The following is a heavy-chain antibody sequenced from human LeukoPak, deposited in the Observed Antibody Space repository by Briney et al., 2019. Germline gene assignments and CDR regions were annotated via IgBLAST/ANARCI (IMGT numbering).Heavy chain of an antibody. J-gene: IGHJ5*02. CDR1: GFTFGDYA. CDR2: IRSKAYGGTT. V-gene: IGHV3-49*03. Sequence: PGGSLRLSCTASGFTFGDYAMSWFRQAPGKGLEWVGFIRSKAYGGTTEYAASVKGRFTTSRDDSKSIAYLQMNSLKTEDPAVYYCTRVRDGRITIFGVVIIGGFDPWGQGTLVTVSS. CDR3: TRVRDGRITIFGVVIIGGFDP. D-gene: IGHD3-3*01.